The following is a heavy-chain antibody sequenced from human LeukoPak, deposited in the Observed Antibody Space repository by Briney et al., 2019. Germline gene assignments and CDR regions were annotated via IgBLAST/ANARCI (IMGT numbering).Heavy chain of an antibody. Sequence: GGSLRLSCAASGFTFSGYAMNWVRQAPGKGLEWVSLIFASGSTTKYADSVKGRFTISRDNSKNTLYLQMNSLRAEDTAVYYCARAYDSSGYYAYYYGMDVWGQGTTVTVSS. V-gene: IGHV3-23*05. CDR3: ARAYDSSGYYAYYYGMDV. CDR2: IFASGSTT. CDR1: GFTFSGYA. J-gene: IGHJ6*02. D-gene: IGHD3-22*01.